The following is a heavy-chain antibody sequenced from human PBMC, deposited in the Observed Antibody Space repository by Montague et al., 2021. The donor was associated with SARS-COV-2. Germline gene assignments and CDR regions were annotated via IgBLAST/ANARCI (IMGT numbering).Heavy chain of an antibody. Sequence: ETLSLTCAVSGGPISSSNWWSWVRQPPGKGLEWIGEIYHSGSTNYNPSRKSRVTISVDKSKNQFSLKLSSVTAADTAVYYCARERVVVVEVHYYYYGMDVWGQGTTVTVSS. D-gene: IGHD2-15*01. V-gene: IGHV4-4*02. CDR3: ARERVVVVEVHYYYYGMDV. CDR1: GGPISSSNW. CDR2: IYHSGST. J-gene: IGHJ6*02.